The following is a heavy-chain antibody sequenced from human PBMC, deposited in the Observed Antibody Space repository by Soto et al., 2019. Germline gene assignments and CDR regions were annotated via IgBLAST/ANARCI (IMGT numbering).Heavy chain of an antibody. CDR3: ARDYDILTGPSAGY. CDR1: GFTFSSYG. Sequence: GVSLRLSCAASGFTFSSYGMHWVRQAPGKGLEWVAVIWYDGSNKYYADSVKGRFTISRDNSKNTLYLQMNSLRAEDTAVYYCARDYDILTGPSAGYWGQGTLVTVSS. D-gene: IGHD3-9*01. CDR2: IWYDGSNK. J-gene: IGHJ4*02. V-gene: IGHV3-33*01.